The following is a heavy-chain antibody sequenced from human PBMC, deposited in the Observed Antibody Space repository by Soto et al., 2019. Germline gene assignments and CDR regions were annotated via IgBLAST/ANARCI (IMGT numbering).Heavy chain of an antibody. D-gene: IGHD4-4*01. CDR1: GITFSPAW. Sequence: EVQLVESGGGLVKPGGSLRLSCAASGITFSPAWMNWVRQSPGKGLEWVGRIKSKSDGGTTDYAAPVKGRFTISRDDSKNTLCLQMNSLKTEDTAVYYCTTNFYSDYGMDVWGQGTTVTVSS. J-gene: IGHJ6*02. V-gene: IGHV3-15*01. CDR3: TTNFYSDYGMDV. CDR2: IKSKSDGGTT.